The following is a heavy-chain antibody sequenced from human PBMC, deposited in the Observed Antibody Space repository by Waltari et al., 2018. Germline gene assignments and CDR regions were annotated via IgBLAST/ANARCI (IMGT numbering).Heavy chain of an antibody. D-gene: IGHD6-19*01. Sequence: QVQLQESGPGLVKPSETLSLTCTVSGGSISSYYWRWIRQPPGKGLEWIGYIYYSGSTNYNPSLKSRVTISVDTSKNQFSLKLSSVTAADTAVYYCAIRYSSGWYYAFDIWGQGTMVTVSS. CDR2: IYYSGST. V-gene: IGHV4-59*01. J-gene: IGHJ3*02. CDR1: GGSISSYY. CDR3: AIRYSSGWYYAFDI.